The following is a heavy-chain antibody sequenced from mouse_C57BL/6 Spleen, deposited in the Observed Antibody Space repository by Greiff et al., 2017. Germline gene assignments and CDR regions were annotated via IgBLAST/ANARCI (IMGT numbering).Heavy chain of an antibody. V-gene: IGHV1-53*01. CDR1: GYTFTSYW. CDR2: INPSNGGT. D-gene: IGHD2-4*01. J-gene: IGHJ3*01. CDR3: ARSGIYYDYQAWFAY. Sequence: QVQLQQPGTELVKPGASVKLSCKASGYTFTSYWMHWVKQRPGQGLEWIGNINPSNGGTNYNEKFKSKATLTVDKSSSTAYMQLSSLTSEDSAVYYCARSGIYYDYQAWFAYWGQGTRVTVSA.